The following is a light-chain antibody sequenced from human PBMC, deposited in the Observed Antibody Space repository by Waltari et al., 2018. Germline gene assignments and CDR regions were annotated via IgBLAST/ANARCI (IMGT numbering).Light chain of an antibody. J-gene: IGKJ1*01. V-gene: IGKV3-20*01. CDR1: QSVSSSY. CDR2: GAS. CDR3: HQYGSSPT. Sequence: EIVLTKSPGTLSLSPEERATLSCSASQSVSSSYLAWYQQKPGQAPRLLIYGASSRATGIPDRFSGSGSGTDFTLTISRLEPEDFAVYYCHQYGSSPTFGQGTKVEIK.